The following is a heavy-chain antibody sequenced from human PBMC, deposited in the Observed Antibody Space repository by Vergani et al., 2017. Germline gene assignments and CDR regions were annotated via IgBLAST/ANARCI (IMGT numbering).Heavy chain of an antibody. CDR3: ARGKWELSFAFDI. CDR2: IYYSGST. J-gene: IGHJ3*02. Sequence: QLQLQESGPGLVKPSETLSLTCTVSGGSISSYYWSWIRQPPGKGLEWIGYIYYSGSTNYNPSLKSRVTISVDTSKNQFSLKLSSVTAADTAVYYCARGKWELSFAFDIWGQGTMVTVSS. CDR1: GGSISSYY. D-gene: IGHD1-26*01. V-gene: IGHV4-59*01.